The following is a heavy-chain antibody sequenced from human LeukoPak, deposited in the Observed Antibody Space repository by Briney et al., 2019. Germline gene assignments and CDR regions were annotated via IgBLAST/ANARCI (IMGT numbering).Heavy chain of an antibody. J-gene: IGHJ4*02. V-gene: IGHV3-33*01. CDR2: VWSDGNTK. CDR3: ARGQNYTDMLTNYWVRYFDY. D-gene: IGHD3-9*01. Sequence: GGSLRLSCAASGFTFSNYGMHWVRQAPGKGLEWVAVVWSDGNTKNYADSVKGRFTISRDNSKNTVYMEVNSLRAEDTAVYYCARGQNYTDMLTNYWVRYFDYWGQGTLVTASS. CDR1: GFTFSNYG.